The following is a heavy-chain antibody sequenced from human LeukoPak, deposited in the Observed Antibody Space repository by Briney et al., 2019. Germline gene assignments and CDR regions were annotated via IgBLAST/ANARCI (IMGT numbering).Heavy chain of an antibody. Sequence: GGSLRLSCVASGFFFSDYSMNWVRQAPGKGLEWISYISTSSTIYYADSVKGRLTISRDNAKSSLYLQMNSLRAEDTAVYYCARGATYEDNYYYYGLDVWGQGTTVTVSS. CDR1: GFFFSDYS. CDR2: ISTSSTI. J-gene: IGHJ6*02. V-gene: IGHV3-48*01. D-gene: IGHD2-21*01. CDR3: ARGATYEDNYYYYGLDV.